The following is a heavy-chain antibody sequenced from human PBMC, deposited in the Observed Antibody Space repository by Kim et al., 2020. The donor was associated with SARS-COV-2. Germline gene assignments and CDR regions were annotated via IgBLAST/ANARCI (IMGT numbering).Heavy chain of an antibody. J-gene: IGHJ5*02. CDR1: GFTFSTET. Sequence: GGSLRLSCSAAGFTFSTETMHWVRQAPGKGLEYIAAITGNSDSTYHSDSVRGRFTISRDNSKNTLYLQMTSLRIEDTAVYYCVKGVSDSMTWYRILYHWGQGALVTVSS. CDR3: VKGVSDSMTWYRILYH. D-gene: IGHD6-13*01. CDR2: ITGNSDST. V-gene: IGHV3-64D*08.